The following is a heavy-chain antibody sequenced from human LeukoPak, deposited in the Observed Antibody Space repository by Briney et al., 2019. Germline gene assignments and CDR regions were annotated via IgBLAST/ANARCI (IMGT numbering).Heavy chain of an antibody. V-gene: IGHV3-30*03. CDR2: ISYDGSNK. CDR1: GFTFSSYG. CDR3: ARSGYDLGSFDY. D-gene: IGHD5-12*01. J-gene: IGHJ4*02. Sequence: GRSLRLSCAASGFTFSSYGMHWVRQAPGKGLEWVAVISYDGSNKYYADSVKGRFTISRDNSKNTLYLQMNSLRAEDTAVYYCARSGYDLGSFDYWGQGTLVTVSS.